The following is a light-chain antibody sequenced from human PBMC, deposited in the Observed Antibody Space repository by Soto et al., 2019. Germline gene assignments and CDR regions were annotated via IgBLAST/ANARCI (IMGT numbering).Light chain of an antibody. V-gene: IGLV2-14*01. CDR1: SSDIGPYNY. CDR3: SSYSSSATPYV. CDR2: EVT. J-gene: IGLJ1*01. Sequence: QALLTQPAWVSGSPGQSITISCIGTSSDIGPYNYVSWYQQHPDKAPKLILYEVTNRPSGASDRFSGSKSGNAAFLTISGLQAEDEADYYCSSYSSSATPYVFGTGTKVTV.